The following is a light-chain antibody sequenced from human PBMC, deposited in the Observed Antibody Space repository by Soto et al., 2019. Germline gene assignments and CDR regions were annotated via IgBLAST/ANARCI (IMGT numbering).Light chain of an antibody. Sequence: DIVMTQSPLSLPVTPGEPASISCRSSQSLLHSNGYNYSDWYLQKPGQSPQLLIYLGSNRASGVPDRFSGSGSGTDFTLKISRVEAEDVGVYYCMQALQTLGEFTFGPGTKVDIK. CDR3: MQALQTLGEFT. CDR1: QSLLHSNGYNY. V-gene: IGKV2-28*01. CDR2: LGS. J-gene: IGKJ3*01.